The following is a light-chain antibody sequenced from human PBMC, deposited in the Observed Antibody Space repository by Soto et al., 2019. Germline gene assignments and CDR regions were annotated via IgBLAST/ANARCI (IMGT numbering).Light chain of an antibody. Sequence: QSVLTQPPSVSGAPGHRVTISCTGSSSNFGAGYDVHWYQQLPGTAPKLLIYANNNRPSGVPDRFSGSKSGTSASLAITGLQAEDEADDYCQSYDSSLRSDVFGTGTKLTVL. J-gene: IGLJ1*01. CDR3: QSYDSSLRSDV. CDR1: SSNFGAGYD. V-gene: IGLV1-40*01. CDR2: ANN.